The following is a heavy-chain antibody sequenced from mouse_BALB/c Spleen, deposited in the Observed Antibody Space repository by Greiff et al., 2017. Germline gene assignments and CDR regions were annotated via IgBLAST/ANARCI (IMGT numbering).Heavy chain of an antibody. CDR1: GYSITSDYA. CDR3: ARRGYDYNWFAY. J-gene: IGHJ3*01. V-gene: IGHV3-2*02. D-gene: IGHD2-4*01. Sequence: EVKLVESGPGLVKPSQSLSLTCTVTGYSITSDYAWNWIRQFPGNKLEWMGYISYSGSTSYNPSLKSRISITRDTSKNQFFLQLNSVTTEDTATYYCARRGYDYNWFAYWGQGTLVTVSA. CDR2: ISYSGST.